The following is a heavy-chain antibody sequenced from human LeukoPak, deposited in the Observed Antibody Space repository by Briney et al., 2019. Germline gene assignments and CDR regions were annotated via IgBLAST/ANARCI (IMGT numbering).Heavy chain of an antibody. CDR1: GDSISNYY. J-gene: IGHJ4*02. Sequence: SETLSLTCTVSGDSISNYYWSWIRQPPGKGLEWIGEINHSGSTNYNPSLKSRVTISVDTSKNQFSLKLSSVTAADTAVYYCAGRGQAGTTEYETPGHYWGQGTLVTVSS. CDR3: AGRGQAGTTEYETPGHY. D-gene: IGHD1-7*01. V-gene: IGHV4-34*01. CDR2: INHSGST.